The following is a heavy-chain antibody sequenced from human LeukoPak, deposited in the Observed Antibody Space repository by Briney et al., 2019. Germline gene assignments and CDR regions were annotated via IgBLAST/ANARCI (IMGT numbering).Heavy chain of an antibody. CDR3: AREKSYCSSTSCYEGHYYYYGMDV. CDR1: GFTFSSYA. V-gene: IGHV3-30-3*01. D-gene: IGHD2-2*01. CDR2: ISYDGSNK. Sequence: PGRCLRLSCAASGFTFSSYAMHWVRQAPGKGLKWVAVISYDGSNKYYADSVKGRFTISRDNSKNTLYLQMNSLRAEDTAVYYCAREKSYCSSTSCYEGHYYYYGMDVWGQGTTVTVSS. J-gene: IGHJ6*02.